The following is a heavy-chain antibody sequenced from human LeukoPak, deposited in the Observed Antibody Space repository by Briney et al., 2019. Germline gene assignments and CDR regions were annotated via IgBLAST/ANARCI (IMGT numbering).Heavy chain of an antibody. D-gene: IGHD1-26*01. CDR2: ITGSGGST. V-gene: IGHV3-23*01. CDR1: GFKFNNYA. Sequence: GGSLRLSCAVSGFKFNNYAMNWVRQAPGKGLEWVSGITGSGGSTHYADSVKGRFTVSRDNSKNTLYLEVNSLRGEDTAVYYCAKDGVVGTRRNYMDVWGEGTAIIVSS. CDR3: AKDGVVGTRRNYMDV. J-gene: IGHJ6*03.